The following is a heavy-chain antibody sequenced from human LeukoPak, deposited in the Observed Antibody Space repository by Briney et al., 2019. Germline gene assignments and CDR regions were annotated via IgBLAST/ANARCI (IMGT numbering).Heavy chain of an antibody. Sequence: GGSLRLSCAASGFTFSSYSMNWVRQAPGKGLEWVSSISSSSSYIYYADSVKGRFTISRDNAKNSLYLQMNSLRAEDTAVYYCARDLSYSSSSLYFDYWGQGTLVTVSS. CDR3: ARDLSYSSSSLYFDY. CDR1: GFTFSSYS. CDR2: ISSSSSYI. V-gene: IGHV3-21*01. J-gene: IGHJ4*02. D-gene: IGHD6-6*01.